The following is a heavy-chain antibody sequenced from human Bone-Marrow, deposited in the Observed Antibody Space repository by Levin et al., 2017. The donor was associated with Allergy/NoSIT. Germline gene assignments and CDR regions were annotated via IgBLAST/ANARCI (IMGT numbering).Heavy chain of an antibody. V-gene: IGHV1-3*01. CDR2: INAGNGYT. Sequence: ASVKVSCKTSGYTFSTYYIHWVRQAPGQRLEWMGWINAGNGYTKYSQNLQGRVAITRDTSASTAYMELTSLRSEDTAVYYCAREVCSGSYDTLDYWGQGTLVTVSS. J-gene: IGHJ4*02. CDR1: GYTFSTYY. CDR3: AREVCSGSYDTLDY. D-gene: IGHD1-26*01.